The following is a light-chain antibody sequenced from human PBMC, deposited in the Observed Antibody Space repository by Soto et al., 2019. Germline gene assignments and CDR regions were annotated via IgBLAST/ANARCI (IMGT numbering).Light chain of an antibody. CDR3: QQYGNSPWT. CDR1: QSVSSNY. V-gene: IGKV3-20*01. J-gene: IGKJ1*01. CDR2: GAS. Sequence: EIVLTQSPGTLSLSPGERATLSCRASQSVSSNYLAWYQQKPGQAPRLLIYGASSRATGIPDRFSGSGSGTDFTLTVSTLEPEDFAVYYCQQYGNSPWTFGQGTKVEIK.